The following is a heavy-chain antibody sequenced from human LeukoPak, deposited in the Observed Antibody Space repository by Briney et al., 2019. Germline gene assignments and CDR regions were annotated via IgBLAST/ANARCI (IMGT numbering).Heavy chain of an antibody. V-gene: IGHV1-46*01. CDR2: INPSGGST. CDR3: ARSTAAD. J-gene: IGHJ1*01. D-gene: IGHD6-25*01. CDR1: GYSFSFYY. Sequence: ASVKVSCKASGYSFSFYYMHWMRQAPGQGLEWMGTINPSGGSTSYAQKFQGRVTMTRDTSTSTVYMELSSLRSEDTAVYYCARSTAADWGQGTLVTVS.